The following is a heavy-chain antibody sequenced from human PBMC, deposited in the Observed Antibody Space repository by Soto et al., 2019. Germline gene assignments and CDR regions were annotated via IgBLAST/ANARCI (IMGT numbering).Heavy chain of an antibody. CDR3: ARWSYDSSGYYKGALDY. V-gene: IGHV3-48*01. Sequence: EVQLVESGGGLVQPGGSLRLSCAASGFTFSTYSMNWVRQAPGKGLEWVSYISSSSSTIYYADSVKGRFTISRDNAKNSLYLQMNSLRADDTAVYYCARWSYDSSGYYKGALDYWGQGTLVTVSS. J-gene: IGHJ4*02. CDR1: GFTFSTYS. D-gene: IGHD3-22*01. CDR2: ISSSSSTI.